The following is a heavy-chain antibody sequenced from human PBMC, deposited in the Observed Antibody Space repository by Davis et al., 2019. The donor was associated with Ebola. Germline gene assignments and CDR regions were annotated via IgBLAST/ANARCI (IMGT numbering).Heavy chain of an antibody. CDR2: MNPNSGNT. CDR3: ARAGLRWYYYYYYGMDV. V-gene: IGHV1-8*01. CDR1: GYTFTSYD. Sequence: ASVKVSCKASGYTFTSYDINWVRQATGQGLEWMGWMNPNSGNTGYAQKFQGRVTMTRNTSISTAYMELSSLRSEDTAVYYCARAGLRWYYYYYYGMDVWGKGTTVTVSS. D-gene: IGHD4-23*01. J-gene: IGHJ6*04.